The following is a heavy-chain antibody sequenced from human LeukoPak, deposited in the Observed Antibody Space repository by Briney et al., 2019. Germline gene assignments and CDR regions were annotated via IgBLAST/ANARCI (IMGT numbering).Heavy chain of an antibody. CDR2: IKPDGSEQ. V-gene: IGHV3-7*03. Sequence: GGSLRLSCAASGFTFSDYYMSWVRQAPGEGLDWVAAIKPDGSEQYYVDSVKGRFTISRDNARNSLYLQMDSLRDDDTAMYFCTRDLAAVPGPRMDVWGQGTTVTVSS. CDR1: GFTFSDYY. CDR3: TRDLAAVPGPRMDV. J-gene: IGHJ6*02. D-gene: IGHD6-19*01.